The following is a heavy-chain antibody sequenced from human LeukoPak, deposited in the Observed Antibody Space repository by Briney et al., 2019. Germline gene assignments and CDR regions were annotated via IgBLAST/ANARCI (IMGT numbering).Heavy chain of an antibody. J-gene: IGHJ4*02. V-gene: IGHV4-39*01. CDR1: GASITGSHDY. CDR2: IYYSGGT. D-gene: IGHD6-19*01. CDR3: ARLGDSSGGTYFDY. Sequence: SETLSHTCTVSGASITGSHDYWAWIRQPPGKGLEWIGRIYYSGGTHYNPSLESRLTISVDTSKNQFSLTLKSMTAADTAVYYCARLGDSSGGTYFDYWGQGTLVTVSS.